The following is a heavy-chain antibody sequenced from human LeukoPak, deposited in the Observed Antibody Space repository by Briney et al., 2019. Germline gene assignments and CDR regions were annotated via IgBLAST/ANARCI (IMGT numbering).Heavy chain of an antibody. CDR1: GFTFSSYA. Sequence: PGGSLRLSCAASGFTFSSYAMGWVRQAPGKGLEWVSAISDSGGSTYYADSVKGRFTISRDTSKNTLFLQMNSLRVEDTAVYYCAVGDYADYWGQGTLVTVSS. CDR3: AVGDYADY. J-gene: IGHJ4*02. V-gene: IGHV3-23*01. D-gene: IGHD2-15*01. CDR2: ISDSGGST.